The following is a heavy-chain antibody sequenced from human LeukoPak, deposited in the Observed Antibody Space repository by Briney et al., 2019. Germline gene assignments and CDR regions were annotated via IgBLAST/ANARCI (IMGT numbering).Heavy chain of an antibody. V-gene: IGHV3-7*01. CDR2: IKQDGSAK. Sequence: GGSLRLSCGASGFTFDNFWMSWVRQAPGKGLEWVANIKQDGSAKYYVDSVKGRFTISRDNAKNSLYLQMNSLRAEDTAVYYCARDRGSSGWYEFDYWGQGTLVTVSS. CDR3: ARDRGSSGWYEFDY. CDR1: GFTFDNFW. J-gene: IGHJ4*02. D-gene: IGHD6-19*01.